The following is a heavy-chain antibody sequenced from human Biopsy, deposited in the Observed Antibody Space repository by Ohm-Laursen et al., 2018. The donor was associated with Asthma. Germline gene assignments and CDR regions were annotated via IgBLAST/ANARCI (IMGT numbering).Heavy chain of an antibody. Sequence: GTLSLTCSLSSGSGGYMRSGNYYWGWIRQPPGKGLEWIGSIYYSGTTYYNPSLGSRVTVSADTSKNQFSRKLTSVTAADTAVYYCVRGSSSWHHGPFHYYYGLDVWGQGTTATVSS. CDR2: IYYSGTT. V-gene: IGHV4-39*01. CDR3: VRGSSSWHHGPFHYYYGLDV. D-gene: IGHD6-13*01. CDR1: SGSGGYMRSGNYY. J-gene: IGHJ6*02.